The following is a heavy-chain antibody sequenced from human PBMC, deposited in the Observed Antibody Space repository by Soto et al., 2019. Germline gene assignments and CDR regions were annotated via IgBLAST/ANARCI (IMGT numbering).Heavy chain of an antibody. CDR2: TYYRSKWYN. J-gene: IGHJ6*02. CDR1: GDSVSSNSAA. D-gene: IGHD5-18*01. Sequence: SQTLSLTCAISGDSVSSNSAAWNWIRQSPSRGFEWLGRTYYRSKWYNDYAVSVKSRITINPDTSKNQFSLQLNSVTPEDTALYYCARFFRGYGYGGSGMDVWGQGTTVTVSS. CDR3: ARFFRGYGYGGSGMDV. V-gene: IGHV6-1*01.